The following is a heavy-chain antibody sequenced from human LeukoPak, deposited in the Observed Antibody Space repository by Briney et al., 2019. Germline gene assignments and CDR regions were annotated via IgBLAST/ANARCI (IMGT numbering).Heavy chain of an antibody. CDR2: IYYSGST. CDR1: GGSISSGGYY. CDR3: TRAGLATIGY. Sequence: NPSETLSLTCTVSGGSISSGGYYWSWIRQHPGKGLEWIGYIYYSGSTYYNPSLKSRVTISVDTSKNQFSLKLSSVTAADTAVYYCTRAGLATIGYWGQGTLVTVSS. J-gene: IGHJ4*02. V-gene: IGHV4-31*03. D-gene: IGHD5-12*01.